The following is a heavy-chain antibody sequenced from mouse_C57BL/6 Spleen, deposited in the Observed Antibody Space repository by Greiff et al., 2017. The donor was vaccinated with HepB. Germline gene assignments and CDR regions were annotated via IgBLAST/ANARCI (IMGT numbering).Heavy chain of an antibody. V-gene: IGHV1-50*01. CDR3: ARWGYGG. CDR1: GYTFTSYW. Sequence: QVQLKQPGAELVKPGASVKLSCKASGYTFTSYWMQWVKQRPGQGLEWIGEIDPSDSYTNYNQKFKGKATLTVDTSSSTAYMQLSSLTSEDSAVYYCARWGYGGWGQGTTLTVSS. CDR2: IDPSDSYT. J-gene: IGHJ2*01. D-gene: IGHD3-1*01.